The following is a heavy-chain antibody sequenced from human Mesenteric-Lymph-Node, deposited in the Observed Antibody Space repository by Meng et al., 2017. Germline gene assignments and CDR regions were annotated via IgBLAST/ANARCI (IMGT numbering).Heavy chain of an antibody. D-gene: IGHD3-16*02. V-gene: IGHV3-23*01. J-gene: IGHJ4*02. CDR3: ARDRLRLGELSFTSLNY. CDR2: ISGSGGST. Sequence: GESLKISCAASGFTFSSYAMSWVRQAPGKGLEWVSAISGSGGSTYYADSVKGRFTISRDNSKNTLYLQMNSLRAEDTAVYYCARDRLRLGELSFTSLNYWGQGTLVTVSS. CDR1: GFTFSSYA.